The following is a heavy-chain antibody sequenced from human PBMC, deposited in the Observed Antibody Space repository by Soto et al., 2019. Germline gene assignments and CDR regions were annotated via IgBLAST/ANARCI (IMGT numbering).Heavy chain of an antibody. J-gene: IGHJ3*01. CDR1: GFTFSTYG. CDR2: IWHDGSNT. Sequence: QVRLVEFGGGVVQPGNSLRLSCAASGFTFSTYGMHWVRQAPGKGLEWVAHIWHDGSNTYYIDSVKGRFTISRYNSKNTLYLQMNSLRAEDTAVYYCATEIDWLHAFDFWGQGTMVTVSS. CDR3: ATEIDWLHAFDF. V-gene: IGHV3-33*01. D-gene: IGHD3-9*01.